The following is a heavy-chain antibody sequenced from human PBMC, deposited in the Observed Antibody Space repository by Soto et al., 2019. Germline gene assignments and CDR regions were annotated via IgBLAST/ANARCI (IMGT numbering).Heavy chain of an antibody. V-gene: IGHV1-18*01. CDR1: GYSISSYG. CDR2: ISAYNGNT. D-gene: IGHD6-13*01. J-gene: IGHJ5*02. CDR3: ARDIIRQGYSSSRGCWFDL. Sequence: VKVSCKAAGYSISSYGSSWVRLAPGQALEWMGWISAYNGNTTYAQKLQGRVTMTTDTSTSTAYMELRSLRSDDTAVYSCARDIIRQGYSSSRGCWFDLCGQATLVTVSS.